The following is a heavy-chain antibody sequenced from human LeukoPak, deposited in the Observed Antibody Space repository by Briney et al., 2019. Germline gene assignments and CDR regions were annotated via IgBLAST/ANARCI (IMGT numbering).Heavy chain of an antibody. CDR2: INPSGGST. J-gene: IGHJ6*02. CDR3: ARVRGLMVYAGPEYYYYYGMDV. D-gene: IGHD2-8*01. CDR1: GYTFTSYY. V-gene: IGHV1-46*01. Sequence: ASVKVSCKASGYTFTSYYMRWVRQAPGQGLEWMGIINPSGGSTSYAQKFQGRVTMTRDTSTSTVYMELSSLRSEDTAVYYCARVRGLMVYAGPEYYYYYGMDVWGQGTTVTVSS.